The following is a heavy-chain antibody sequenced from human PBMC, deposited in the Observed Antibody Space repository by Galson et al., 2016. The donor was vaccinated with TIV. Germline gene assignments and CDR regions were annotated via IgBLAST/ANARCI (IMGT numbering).Heavy chain of an antibody. V-gene: IGHV3-33*01. CDR1: GFSFSSYG. D-gene: IGHD2/OR15-2a*01. CDR3: AREFYLNYYYGMDV. Sequence: SLRLSCAASGFSFSSYGMHWVRQAPGKGLEWVTFIWYDGSNKYYTDSVKGRFTISRDNSKNTLYLQMSSLRAEDTAVYFCAREFYLNYYYGMDVWGQGTTVTVSS. J-gene: IGHJ6*02. CDR2: IWYDGSNK.